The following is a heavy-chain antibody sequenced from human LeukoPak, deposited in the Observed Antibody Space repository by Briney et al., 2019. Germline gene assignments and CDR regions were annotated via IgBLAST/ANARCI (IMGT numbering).Heavy chain of an antibody. CDR1: GFTFSSYA. Sequence: GGSLRLSCAASGFTFSSYAMHWVRQAPCKGLEWVAVISYDGSNKYYADSVKGRFTISRDNSKNTLYLQMNSLRAEDTAVYYCARGGRGYCSGGSCYPLDYWGQGTLVTVSS. CDR2: ISYDGSNK. D-gene: IGHD2-15*01. J-gene: IGHJ4*02. V-gene: IGHV3-30-3*01. CDR3: ARGGRGYCSGGSCYPLDY.